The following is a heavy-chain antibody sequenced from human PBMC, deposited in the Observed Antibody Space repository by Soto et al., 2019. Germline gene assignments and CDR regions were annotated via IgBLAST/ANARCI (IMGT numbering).Heavy chain of an antibody. CDR2: IKSRAAGGAI. J-gene: IGHJ3*01. CDR3: TTDGSFGGVVVAFHL. Sequence: EVQMVESGGGLVKPGGSLRLSCAVCGFSFRDAWMNWVRQAPGKGLEWVGRIKSRAAGGAIDYAAPVKGRFTISRDDSEDTLYLQINSLKTEDTAMYYCTTDGSFGGVVVAFHLWGQGTMLSVSS. V-gene: IGHV3-15*07. CDR1: GFSFRDAW. D-gene: IGHD3-10*01.